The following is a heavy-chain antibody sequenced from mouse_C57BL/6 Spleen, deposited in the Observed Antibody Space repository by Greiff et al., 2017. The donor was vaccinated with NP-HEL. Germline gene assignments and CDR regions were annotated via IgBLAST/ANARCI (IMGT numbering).Heavy chain of an antibody. J-gene: IGHJ1*01. CDR3: ARYGYDDWYFDV. CDR1: GYTFTSYW. V-gene: IGHV1-53*01. Sequence: VQLQQSGTELVKPGASVKLSCKASGYTFTSYWMHWVKQRPGQGLEWIGNINPSNGGTNYNEKFKSKATLTVDKSSSTAYMQLSSLASEDSAVYYWARYGYDDWYFDVWGPGTTVTVSS. CDR2: INPSNGGT. D-gene: IGHD2-2*01.